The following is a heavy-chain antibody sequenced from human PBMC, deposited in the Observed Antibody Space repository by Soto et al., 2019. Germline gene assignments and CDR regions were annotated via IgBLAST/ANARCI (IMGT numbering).Heavy chain of an antibody. V-gene: IGHV3-23*04. Sequence: EVQLVESGGGLVQPGGSLRLSCAASGFTFRNNVMNWVRQAPGKGLEWVSAITDNGGSTYYADSVKGRCTISSDNSKNTLYLQMNSLRAEDTAVYYCAKEVYGAARGGMDVWGQGTTVTVSS. CDR3: AKEVYGAARGGMDV. CDR1: GFTFRNNV. D-gene: IGHD3-10*01. J-gene: IGHJ6*02. CDR2: ITDNGGST.